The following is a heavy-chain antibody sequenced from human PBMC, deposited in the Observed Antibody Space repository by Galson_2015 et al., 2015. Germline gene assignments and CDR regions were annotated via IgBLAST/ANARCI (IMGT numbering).Heavy chain of an antibody. CDR3: GMGSSSWEYYHFFYYMDV. Sequence: QSGAEVKKPGESLRISCKGSGYSFTSYWITWVRQMPGKGLEWMGRIDPSDSHTYYNPSFQGHVTISADRSFRTAYLQWSSLRASDTATYYCGMGSSSWEYYHFFYYMDVWGKGTTVTVS. V-gene: IGHV5-10-1*01. CDR1: GYSFTSYW. D-gene: IGHD6-13*01. CDR2: IDPSDSHT. J-gene: IGHJ6*03.